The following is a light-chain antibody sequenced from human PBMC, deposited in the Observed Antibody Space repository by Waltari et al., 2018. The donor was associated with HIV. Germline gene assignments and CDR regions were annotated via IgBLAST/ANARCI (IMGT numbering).Light chain of an antibody. Sequence: QSALTQPASVSGSPGQSITLSCTGTSSDVGSYSFVSWYHLHPGKAPKPIIYEDNKRPSGVSDRFSGSKSGYTASLTISGLQAEDEADYCCWSYAGSSTIIFGGGTKLTVL. CDR1: SSDVGSYSF. CDR2: EDN. J-gene: IGLJ2*01. CDR3: WSYAGSSTII. V-gene: IGLV2-23*01.